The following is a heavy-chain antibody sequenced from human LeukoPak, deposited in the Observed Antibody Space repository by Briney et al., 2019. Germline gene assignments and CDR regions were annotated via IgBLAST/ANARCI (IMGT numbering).Heavy chain of an antibody. Sequence: PSETLSLICTVSGGSISSYYWSWIRQPAGKGLEWIGCMYTSGSTNHNPSLKSRVTMSVGTSKNQFSLKLSSVTAADTAVYYCARGDYTFDYWGQGTLVTVSS. J-gene: IGHJ4*02. D-gene: IGHD4-11*01. CDR2: MYTSGST. CDR1: GGSISSYY. CDR3: ARGDYTFDY. V-gene: IGHV4-4*07.